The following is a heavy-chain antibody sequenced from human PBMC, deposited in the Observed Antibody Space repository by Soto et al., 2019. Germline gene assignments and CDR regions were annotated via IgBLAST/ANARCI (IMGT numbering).Heavy chain of an antibody. CDR1: GFTFSRYG. CDR3: ARDRLQQLGPPYAYYYMDV. J-gene: IGHJ6*03. Sequence: QVQLVESGGGVVQPGRSLRLSCASSGFTFSRYGMHWVRQAPGKGLEWVGVIWFDGSSQFYADPVKGRFTFSRDNSKNTLYLQMNSLRAEDTAVYYCARDRLQQLGPPYAYYYMDVWGKGTTVTVSS. V-gene: IGHV3-33*01. D-gene: IGHD6-13*01. CDR2: IWFDGSSQ.